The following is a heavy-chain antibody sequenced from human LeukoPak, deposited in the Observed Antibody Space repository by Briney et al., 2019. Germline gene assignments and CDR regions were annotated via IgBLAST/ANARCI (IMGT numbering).Heavy chain of an antibody. Sequence: GGSLRLSCAASGFTFSSYEMNWVRQAPGKGLEWVSYISSSGSTIYYADSVKGRFTISRDNAKNSLYLQMNSLRAEDTAVHYCASSITMVRGVIEYFQHWGQGTLVTVSS. CDR2: ISSSGSTI. V-gene: IGHV3-48*03. CDR3: ASSITMVRGVIEYFQH. CDR1: GFTFSSYE. J-gene: IGHJ1*01. D-gene: IGHD3-10*01.